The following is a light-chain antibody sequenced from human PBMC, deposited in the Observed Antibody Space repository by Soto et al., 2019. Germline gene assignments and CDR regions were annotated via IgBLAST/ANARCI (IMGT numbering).Light chain of an antibody. CDR3: QQYDNLVPT. CDR2: KAS. V-gene: IGKV1-5*03. J-gene: IGKJ2*01. Sequence: DIPMTQSPSTLSASVGDRVTITCRASQSISSWLAWYQQKPGKAPKLLIYKASTLESGVPSRFTGSGSGTEFTLTISSLQPDDFATYYCQQYDNLVPTFGQGTWLEIK. CDR1: QSISSW.